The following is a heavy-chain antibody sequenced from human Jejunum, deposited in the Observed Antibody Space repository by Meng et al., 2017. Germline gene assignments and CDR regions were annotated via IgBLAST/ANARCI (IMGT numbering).Heavy chain of an antibody. D-gene: IGHD2-8*01. CDR2: IDPSEST. CDR1: GASISRTNW. Sequence: QVQLQESGPGLLKPSGTLSLTCAVSGASISRTNWWSWVRQPPGKGLEWIGKIDPSESTHYNPSLKGRVTISADRSKNQFSLRLTSVTAADTAIYYCARAYCTDVSCHDFFDSWGQGTLVTVSS. CDR3: ARAYCTDVSCHDFFDS. V-gene: IGHV4-4*02. J-gene: IGHJ4*02.